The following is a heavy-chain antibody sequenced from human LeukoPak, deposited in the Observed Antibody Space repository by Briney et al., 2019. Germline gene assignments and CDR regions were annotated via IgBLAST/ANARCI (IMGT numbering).Heavy chain of an antibody. CDR1: GFTFSSDW. Sequence: GGSLRLSCAASGFTFSSDWMYWGRQAPGQGLVLVSRINSDGSSTSYADSVKGRFTISRDNAKKTQYLQMNSMSADDTAEYYCARAANWDDAFDIWGQGTMVTVSS. V-gene: IGHV3-74*01. J-gene: IGHJ3*02. CDR2: INSDGSST. D-gene: IGHD7-27*01. CDR3: ARAANWDDAFDI.